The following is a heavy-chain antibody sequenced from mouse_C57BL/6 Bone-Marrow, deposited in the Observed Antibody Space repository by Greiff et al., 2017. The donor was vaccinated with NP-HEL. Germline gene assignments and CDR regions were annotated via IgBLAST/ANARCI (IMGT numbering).Heavy chain of an antibody. CDR2: GQGLEWIG. CDR3: SEDSAVYYCASQGFDY. V-gene: IGHV1-87*01. CDR1: SPFSLRVP. J-gene: IGHJ2*01. Sequence: VQLQQSGPELARPWASVKISCHAFSPFSLRVPFSLIYPPYFLHFVKQRPGQGLEWIGAIYPGNGDTSYNQKFKGKATLTADKSSSTAYMQLSSLTSEDSAVYYCASQGFDYWGQGTTLTVSS.